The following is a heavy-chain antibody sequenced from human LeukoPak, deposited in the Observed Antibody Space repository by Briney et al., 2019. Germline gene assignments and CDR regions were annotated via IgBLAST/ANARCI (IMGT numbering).Heavy chain of an antibody. CDR1: GGSISSYY. CDR3: ARGISSGSPGAY. CDR2: FYHRSGTT. J-gene: IGHJ4*02. V-gene: IGHV4-38-2*02. D-gene: IGHD6-19*01. Sequence: SETLSLTCTVSGGSISSYYWCWIRQPPGNGLEWIGSFYHRSGTTHYNPSLQSRVTISVDTSSNQFSLKLRSVTAADTAIYYFARGISSGSPGAYWAQGMLVTVSS.